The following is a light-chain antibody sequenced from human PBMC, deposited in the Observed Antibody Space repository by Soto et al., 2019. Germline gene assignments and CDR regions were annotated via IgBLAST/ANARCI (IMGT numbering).Light chain of an antibody. Sequence: DIQMTQSPSSVSASVGDRVTITCRASQGISSWLAWYQQKPGKAPKLLIYAASSLQSGVQSRFTGSGSATDFSLTLCSLQPEDLATYYCQQANSLPPLPFGGGTQVQIK. CDR1: QGISSW. CDR3: QQANSLPPLP. V-gene: IGKV1D-12*01. J-gene: IGKJ4*01. CDR2: AAS.